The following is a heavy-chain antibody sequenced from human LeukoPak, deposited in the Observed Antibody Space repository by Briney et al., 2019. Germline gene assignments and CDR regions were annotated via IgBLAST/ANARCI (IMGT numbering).Heavy chain of an antibody. CDR1: GFTFSSHW. V-gene: IGHV3-7*01. CDR3: VRGAHYSSS. D-gene: IGHD3-10*01. CDR2: IKPDGSEK. Sequence: GGSLRLSCAASGFTFSSHWMSWVRQAPGKGLEWVANIKPDGSEKNYVGSVKGRFTISRDNAKNSLYLQMSSLRAEDTAVYYCVRGAHYSSSWGQGSLVTVSS. J-gene: IGHJ5*02.